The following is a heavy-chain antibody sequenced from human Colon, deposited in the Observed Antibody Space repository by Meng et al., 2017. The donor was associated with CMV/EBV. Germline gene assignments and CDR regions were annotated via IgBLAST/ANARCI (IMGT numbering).Heavy chain of an antibody. CDR2: ISNSGYYI. V-gene: IGHV3-21*01. CDR1: GFTFSNYK. Sequence: GESLKISCETSGFTFSNYKMNWVRQAPGKGLEWVSSISNSGYYINYADSVKGRFTISRDNAKNSLYLQMNSLRGEDTAVYYCATAGGYSHSIFGVAPWGQGTLVTVSS. J-gene: IGHJ5*02. D-gene: IGHD5-18*01. CDR3: ATAGGYSHSIFGVAP.